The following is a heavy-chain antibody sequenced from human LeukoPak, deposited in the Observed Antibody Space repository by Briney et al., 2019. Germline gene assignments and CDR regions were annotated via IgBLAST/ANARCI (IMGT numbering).Heavy chain of an antibody. CDR3: ARGGDSSGFYYYFDY. V-gene: IGHV4-4*02. D-gene: IGHD3-22*01. J-gene: IGHJ4*02. Sequence: SETLSLTCAVSGGSISSSNWWSWVRQPPGKGLEWIGGIYHSGSTNYNPSLKSRVTISVDKSKNQFSLKLSSVTAADTAVYYCARGGDSSGFYYYFDYWGQGTLVTVSS. CDR2: IYHSGST. CDR1: GGSISSSNW.